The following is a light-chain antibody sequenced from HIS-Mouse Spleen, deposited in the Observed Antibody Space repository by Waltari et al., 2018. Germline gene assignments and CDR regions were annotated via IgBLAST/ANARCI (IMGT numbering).Light chain of an antibody. Sequence: AIRMTQSPSPRSASTGCRVTITCRASQGISSYLAWYQQKPGKAPKLLIYAASTLQSRVPSRFSGNGSGTDFTLTISCLQSEDFATYYCQQYYSYLLLTFGGGTKVEIK. CDR1: QGISSY. CDR2: AAS. CDR3: QQYYSYLLLT. J-gene: IGKJ4*01. V-gene: IGKV1-8*01.